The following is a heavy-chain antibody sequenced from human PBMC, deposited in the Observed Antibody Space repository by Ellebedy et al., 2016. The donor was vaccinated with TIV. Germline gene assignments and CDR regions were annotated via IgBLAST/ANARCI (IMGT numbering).Heavy chain of an antibody. CDR2: VSADGSRK. Sequence: GGSLRLXCAASGFTFRRFAMHWVRQAPGKGLEWVAVVSADGSRKSYADSVKERFTISRDNSKNTLFVQMNSLRAEDTAVYYCAKPSDPNPGYSASWATYFDSWGQGTLVTVSS. CDR1: GFTFRRFA. V-gene: IGHV3-30*18. D-gene: IGHD6-13*01. CDR3: AKPSDPNPGYSASWATYFDS. J-gene: IGHJ4*02.